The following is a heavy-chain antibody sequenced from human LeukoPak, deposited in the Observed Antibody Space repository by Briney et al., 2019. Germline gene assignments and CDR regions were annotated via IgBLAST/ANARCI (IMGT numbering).Heavy chain of an antibody. CDR3: ARAKSIAVAGREARRYDIDY. J-gene: IGHJ4*02. V-gene: IGHV1-8*03. Sequence: ASVKVSCKASGYTFTSYDINWVRQATGQGLEWMGWRNPNSGNTGYAQKFQGRVTITRNTSISTAYMELSSLRSEDTAVYYCARAKSIAVAGREARRYDIDYWGQGTLVTVSS. CDR2: RNPNSGNT. CDR1: GYTFTSYD. D-gene: IGHD6-19*01.